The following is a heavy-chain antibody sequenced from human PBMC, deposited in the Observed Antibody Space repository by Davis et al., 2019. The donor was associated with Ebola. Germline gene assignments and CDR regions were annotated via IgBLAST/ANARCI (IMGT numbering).Heavy chain of an antibody. V-gene: IGHV3-53*01. CDR3: ARDLLSGATGY. CDR2: IYSGGST. Sequence: GESLKISCAASGFTVSSNYMSWVRQAPGKGLEWVSVIYSGGSTYYADSVKGRFTISRDNSKNTLYLQMNSLRAEDTAVYYCARDLLSGATGYWGQGTLVTVSS. J-gene: IGHJ4*02. D-gene: IGHD3-10*01. CDR1: GFTVSSNY.